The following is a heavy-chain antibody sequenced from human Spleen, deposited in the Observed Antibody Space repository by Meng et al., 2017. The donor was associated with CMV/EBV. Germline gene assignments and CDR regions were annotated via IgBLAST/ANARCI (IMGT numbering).Heavy chain of an antibody. CDR1: GGSISSSSYY. CDR2: IYYSGNT. Sequence: SETLSLTCTVSGGSISSSSYYWGWIRQPPGKGLEWIGSIYYSGNTNYNPALRSRVTISIDTSKNQFSLKLSSVTAADTAVYYCARDRKLWQDYYYGMDVWGQGTTVTVSS. CDR3: ARDRKLWQDYYYGMDV. J-gene: IGHJ6*02. V-gene: IGHV4-39*07. D-gene: IGHD5-18*01.